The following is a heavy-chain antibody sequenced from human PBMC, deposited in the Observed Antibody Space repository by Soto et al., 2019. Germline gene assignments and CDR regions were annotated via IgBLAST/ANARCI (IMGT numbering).Heavy chain of an antibody. D-gene: IGHD2-15*01. CDR1: GFKFDDYM. J-gene: IGHJ4*02. V-gene: IGHV3-43*01. CDR3: AKEGNGGRSLDS. CDR2: ISWDGGSI. Sequence: EIQLVESGGGVVQPGGSLRLSCEASGFKFDDYMMHWVRQAPGKGLEWISLISWDGGSIDYADSIKGRITVSRDNSKTSLYLHMPSLTSDDTAFYFCAKEGNGGRSLDSWGQGTLVTVSS.